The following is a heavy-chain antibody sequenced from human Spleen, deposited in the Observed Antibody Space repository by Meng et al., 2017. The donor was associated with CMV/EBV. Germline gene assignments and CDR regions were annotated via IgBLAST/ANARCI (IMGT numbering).Heavy chain of an antibody. CDR1: GFTFSDYA. D-gene: IGHD1-1*01. CDR3: AKEGRAWTPFD. CDR2: LSGRTSNP. Sequence: GESLKISCAASGFTFSDYAMNWVRQVPGKGLEWVSSLSGRTSNPYYADSVRGRFSISRDNSKNTLYLRMNSLRVEDTAVYYCAKEGRAWTPFDWGQGTLVTVSS. V-gene: IGHV3-23*01. J-gene: IGHJ4*02.